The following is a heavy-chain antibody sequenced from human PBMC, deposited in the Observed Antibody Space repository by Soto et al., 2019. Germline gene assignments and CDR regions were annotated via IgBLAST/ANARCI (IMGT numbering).Heavy chain of an antibody. CDR3: SRLGSCCHYYYY. CDR1: GYTFTDYW. V-gene: IGHV5-51*01. J-gene: IGHJ6*01. CDR2: IYPGDSDT. D-gene: IGHD6-19*01. Sequence: GEALKISCKGSGYTFTDYWIGWVRQLPGKGLEWMGIIYPGDSDTRYSPSFQGHVTITVDKSPSTAYLQWNTLKASDTAMYYCSRLGSCCHYYYY.